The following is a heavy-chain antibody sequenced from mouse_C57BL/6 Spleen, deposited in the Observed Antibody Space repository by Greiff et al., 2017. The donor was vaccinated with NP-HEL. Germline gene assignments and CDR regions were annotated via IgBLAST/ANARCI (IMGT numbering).Heavy chain of an antibody. J-gene: IGHJ3*01. CDR2: IDPSDSYT. D-gene: IGHD1-1*01. CDR1: GYTFTSYW. V-gene: IGHV1-69*01. CDR3: ARGGHYYGSSFLAY. Sequence: QVQLQQPGAELVMPGASVKLSCKASGYTFTSYWMHWVKQRPGQGLEWIGEIDPSDSYTNYNQKFKGKSTLTVDKSSSTAYMQLSSLTSEDSAVYYCARGGHYYGSSFLAYWGQGTLVTVSA.